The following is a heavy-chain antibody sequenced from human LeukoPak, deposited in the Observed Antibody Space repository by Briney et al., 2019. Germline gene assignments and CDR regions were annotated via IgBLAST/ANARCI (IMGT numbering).Heavy chain of an antibody. V-gene: IGHV3-30*18. CDR3: AKENTNAMDYFDY. D-gene: IGHD1/OR15-1a*01. Sequence: PGMSLRLSCAVSGFIFSNHGMHWVRQAPGKGLEWLSVISYDGRKNYYADSVKGRFTISRDNSKNTLYLQMNSLRAEDTALYYCAKENTNAMDYFDYWGQGTLVTVSS. J-gene: IGHJ4*02. CDR1: GFIFSNHG. CDR2: ISYDGRKN.